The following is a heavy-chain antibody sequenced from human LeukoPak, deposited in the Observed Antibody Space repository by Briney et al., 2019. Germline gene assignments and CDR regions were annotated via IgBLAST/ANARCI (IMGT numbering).Heavy chain of an antibody. D-gene: IGHD4-17*01. CDR2: INPGGGST. V-gene: IGHV1-46*01. CDR1: GYTFTSYY. Sequence: ASVKVSCKASGYTFTSYYMHWVRQAPGQGLEWMGIINPGGGSTSYAQKFQGRVTMTRDTSTSTVYMELSSLRSEDTAVYYCARSRVREPFDYWGQGTLVTVSS. CDR3: ARSRVREPFDY. J-gene: IGHJ4*02.